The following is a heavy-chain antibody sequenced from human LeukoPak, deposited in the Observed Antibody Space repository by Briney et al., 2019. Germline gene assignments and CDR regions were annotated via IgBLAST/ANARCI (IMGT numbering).Heavy chain of an antibody. Sequence: GGSLRLSCTASGFTFGDYAMSWVRQAPGKGLEWVSVIYSGGSTYYADSVKGRFTISRDNSKNTLYLQMNSLRAEDTAVYYCARTGVLAAAFDYWGQGTLVTVSS. CDR1: GFTFGDYA. V-gene: IGHV3-66*01. CDR3: ARTGVLAAAFDY. J-gene: IGHJ4*02. CDR2: IYSGGST. D-gene: IGHD6-13*01.